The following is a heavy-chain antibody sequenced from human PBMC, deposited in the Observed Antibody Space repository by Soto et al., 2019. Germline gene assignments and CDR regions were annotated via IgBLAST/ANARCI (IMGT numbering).Heavy chain of an antibody. Sequence: GGSLRLSCAASGFTFSNAWMSWVRQAPGKGLEWVGRIKSKTDGGTTDYAAPVKGRFTISRDDSKNTLYLQMNSLKTEDPAVYYCTTGPPIVPGISEWDYWGQGTLVTVSS. D-gene: IGHD2-2*01. CDR1: GFTFSNAW. V-gene: IGHV3-15*01. CDR2: IKSKTDGGTT. J-gene: IGHJ4*02. CDR3: TTGPPIVPGISEWDY.